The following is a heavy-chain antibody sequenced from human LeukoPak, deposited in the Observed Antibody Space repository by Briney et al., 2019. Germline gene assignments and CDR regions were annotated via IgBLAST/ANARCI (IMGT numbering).Heavy chain of an antibody. CDR1: GFTFSSYW. J-gene: IGHJ4*02. D-gene: IGHD1-26*01. V-gene: IGHV3-7*01. CDR3: ARDGGVGATWEGFDY. Sequence: GGSPRLSCAASGFTFSSYWMSWVRQAPGKGLEWVANIKRDGSDQYYVDSVKGRFTISRDNAKYSLYLQMNSLRAEDTAVYYCARDGGVGATWEGFDYWGQGILVTVSS. CDR2: IKRDGSDQ.